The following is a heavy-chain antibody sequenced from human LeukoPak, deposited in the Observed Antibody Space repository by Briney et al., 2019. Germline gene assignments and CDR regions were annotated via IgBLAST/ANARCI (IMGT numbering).Heavy chain of an antibody. CDR3: ARLRVVPAARGGGFDY. J-gene: IGHJ4*02. CDR2: IYSGGST. CDR1: GFTASSNY. V-gene: IGHV3-53*01. Sequence: GGSLRLSCAASGFTASSNYMSWVRQAPGKGLEWVSVIYSGGSTYYADSVKGRFTISRDNSKNTLYLQMNSLRAEDTAVYYCARLRVVPAARGGGFDYWGQGTLVTVSS. D-gene: IGHD2-2*01.